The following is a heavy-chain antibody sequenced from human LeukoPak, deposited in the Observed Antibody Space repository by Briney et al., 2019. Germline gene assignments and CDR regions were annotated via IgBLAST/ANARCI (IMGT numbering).Heavy chain of an antibody. CDR1: GGSINFYY. CDR2: IYSTGST. CDR3: ARGDCTNGVCYTESARNYGMDV. V-gene: IGHV4-4*07. J-gene: IGHJ6*02. D-gene: IGHD2-8*01. Sequence: SETLSLTCTVSGGSINFYYWSWIRQPAGKGLEWIGRIYSTGSTNYNPSLKSRVTISVDTSKNQFSLKLSSVTAADTAVYYCARGDCTNGVCYTESARNYGMDVWGQGTTVTVSS.